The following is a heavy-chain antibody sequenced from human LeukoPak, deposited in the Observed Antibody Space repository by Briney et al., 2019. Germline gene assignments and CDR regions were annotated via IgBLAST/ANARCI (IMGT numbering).Heavy chain of an antibody. CDR2: INTNGGRT. D-gene: IGHD5-24*01. J-gene: IGHJ4*02. V-gene: IGHV3-74*01. Sequence: GESLTLSCAASGFTRSDYWVHWVRHAPGKGLVWVSRINTNGGRTDYADSVKGRFTISRDNAKNTVSLQMNSLRAEDTAVYYCARSFSGSREYWGQGTRVTVSS. CDR1: GFTRSDYW. CDR3: ARSFSGSREY.